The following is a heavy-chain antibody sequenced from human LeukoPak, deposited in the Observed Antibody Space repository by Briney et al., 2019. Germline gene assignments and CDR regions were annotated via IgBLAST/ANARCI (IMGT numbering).Heavy chain of an antibody. Sequence: ASVKVSCKASGYTFTSYAMNWVRQAPGQGLEWMGWINTNTGNPTYAQGFTGRFVFSLDTSVSTAYLQISSLKAEDTAVYYCARDQLLWFGELLKYGMDVWGQGITVTVSS. D-gene: IGHD3-10*01. CDR2: INTNTGNP. V-gene: IGHV7-4-1*02. CDR3: ARDQLLWFGELLKYGMDV. CDR1: GYTFTSYA. J-gene: IGHJ6*02.